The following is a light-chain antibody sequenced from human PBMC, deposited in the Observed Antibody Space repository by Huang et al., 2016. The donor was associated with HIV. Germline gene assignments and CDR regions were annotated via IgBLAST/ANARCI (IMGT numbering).Light chain of an antibody. J-gene: IGKJ1*01. V-gene: IGKV1-17*03. Sequence: DIQMTQSPSAMSASVGDRLTITCRASQDIDSSLAWFQQKPGKVPKRPIYAASSLQSGVPSRFSGSGSGTEFTLTISSLQPEDSATYYCLQHSVYPRTFDQGTKVEI. CDR3: LQHSVYPRT. CDR1: QDIDSS. CDR2: AAS.